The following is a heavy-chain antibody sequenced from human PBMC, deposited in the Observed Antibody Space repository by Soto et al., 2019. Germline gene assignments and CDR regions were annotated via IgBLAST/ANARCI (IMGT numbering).Heavy chain of an antibody. J-gene: IGHJ6*04. CDR1: GYTFSRYT. CDR2: VNAGNGNT. V-gene: IGHV1-3*05. Sequence: QVHLVQSGAEEQKPGASVKVSCKAAGYTFSRYTIHWVRQAPGQRLEWMGWVNAGNGNTKYSQKFQCRVTITRDTYASTAYMELSSLTSEDTAVYYCAGSIGIGFYAMDVWGKGTTVTVSS. D-gene: IGHD1-1*01. CDR3: AGSIGIGFYAMDV.